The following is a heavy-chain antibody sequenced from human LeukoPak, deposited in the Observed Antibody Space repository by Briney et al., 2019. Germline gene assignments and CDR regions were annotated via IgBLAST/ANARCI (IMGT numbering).Heavy chain of an antibody. CDR1: GFTFSSYW. CDR2: INSDGSST. J-gene: IGHJ4*02. D-gene: IGHD3-16*02. Sequence: GGSLRLSCAASGFTFSSYWMHWVRQAPGKGLVWVSRINSDGSSTSYADSVKGRFTISRDNAKDSLYLQMNSLRAEDTAVYYCARDETYDYVWGSFRYPFDYWGQGTLVTVSS. V-gene: IGHV3-74*01. CDR3: ARDETYDYVWGSFRYPFDY.